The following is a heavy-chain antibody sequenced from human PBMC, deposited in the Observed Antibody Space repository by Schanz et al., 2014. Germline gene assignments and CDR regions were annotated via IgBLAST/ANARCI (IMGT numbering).Heavy chain of an antibody. Sequence: QVQLVQSGAEVKKPGSSVKVSCKASGGTFSSSTLTWVRQAPGQGLEWMGIINPSGGSTSYAQKFQGRVTMTRDTSTSTVYMELSSLRSEDTAVYYCARGGFFDSTSFDSWGQGTLVTVSS. J-gene: IGHJ4*02. V-gene: IGHV1-46*03. CDR1: GGTFSSST. CDR2: INPSGGST. CDR3: ARGGFFDSTSFDS. D-gene: IGHD2-2*01.